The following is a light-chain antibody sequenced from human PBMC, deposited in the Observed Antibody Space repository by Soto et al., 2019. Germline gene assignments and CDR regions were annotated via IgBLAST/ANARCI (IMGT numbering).Light chain of an antibody. V-gene: IGKV1-39*01. Sequence: DVKGNKSAASVSASISARVAITCLASQSISSYLNWYQQKPGKAPKLLIYAASSLQSGVPSRFSGSGSGTDFTLTISSLQPEDFATYYCQQSYSTPPITFGQGTRLEIK. CDR3: QQSYSTPPIT. J-gene: IGKJ5*01. CDR2: AAS. CDR1: QSISSY.